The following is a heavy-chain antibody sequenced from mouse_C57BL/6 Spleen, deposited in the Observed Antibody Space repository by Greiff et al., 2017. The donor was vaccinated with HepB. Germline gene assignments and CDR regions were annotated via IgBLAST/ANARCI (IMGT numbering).Heavy chain of an antibody. CDR3: ARWNTTVVADY. J-gene: IGHJ2*01. V-gene: IGHV1-52*01. CDR1: GYTFTSYW. CDR2: IDPSDSET. Sequence: QVQLQQSGAELVRPGSSVKLSCKASGYTFTSYWMHWVKQRPIQGLEWIGNIDPSDSETHYNQKFKDKATLTVDKSSSTAYMQLSSLTSEDSAVYYCARWNTTVVADYWGQGTTLTVSS. D-gene: IGHD1-1*01.